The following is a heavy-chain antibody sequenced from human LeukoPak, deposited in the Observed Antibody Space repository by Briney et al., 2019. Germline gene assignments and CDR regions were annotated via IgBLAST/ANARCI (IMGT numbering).Heavy chain of an antibody. D-gene: IGHD2-2*01. Sequence: GASVKVSCXASGGTFSSYAISWVRQAPGQGLEWMGGIIPIFGTANYAQKFQGRVTITADESTSTAYMELSSLRSEDTAVYYCARQYQPLINWFDPWGQGTLVTVSS. CDR1: GGTFSSYA. V-gene: IGHV1-69*13. CDR2: IIPIFGTA. CDR3: ARQYQPLINWFDP. J-gene: IGHJ5*02.